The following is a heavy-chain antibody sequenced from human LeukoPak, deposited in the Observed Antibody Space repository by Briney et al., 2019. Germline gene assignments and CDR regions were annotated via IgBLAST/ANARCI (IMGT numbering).Heavy chain of an antibody. Sequence: GGSLRLSCAASGFTFSSYSMNWVRQAPGKGLEWVSYISSSSSTIYYADSVKGRFTISRDNAKNSLYLQMNSLRAEDTAVYYCARDPDFWSGYYDYWGQGTLVTVSS. J-gene: IGHJ4*02. CDR3: ARDPDFWSGYYDY. D-gene: IGHD3-3*01. V-gene: IGHV3-48*04. CDR2: ISSSSSTI. CDR1: GFTFSSYS.